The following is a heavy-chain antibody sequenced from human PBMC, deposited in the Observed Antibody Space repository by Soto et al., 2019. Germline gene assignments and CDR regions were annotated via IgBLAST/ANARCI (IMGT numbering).Heavy chain of an antibody. CDR2: ISYDGSNK. CDR3: ARDWRGYSLPGY. D-gene: IGHD5-18*01. J-gene: IGHJ4*02. V-gene: IGHV3-30-3*01. Sequence: QVQLVESGGGVVQPGRSLRLSCAASGFTFSSYAMHWVRQAPGKGLEWVAVISYDGSNKYYAYSVKGRFTISRDNSKNTLYLQMNSLRAEDTAVYYCARDWRGYSLPGYWGQGTLVTVSS. CDR1: GFTFSSYA.